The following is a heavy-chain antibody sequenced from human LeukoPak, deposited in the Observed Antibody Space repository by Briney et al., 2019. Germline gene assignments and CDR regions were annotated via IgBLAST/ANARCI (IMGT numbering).Heavy chain of an antibody. V-gene: IGHV3-64*01. CDR2: ISSNGGST. D-gene: IGHD4-17*01. J-gene: IGHJ4*02. CDR3: ARSSHYADFYFDY. Sequence: GGSLRLSCAASGFTFSSYAMHWVRQAPGKGLEYVSAISSNGGSTYYANSLKGRFTISRDNSKNTLYLQMGSLRAEDMVVYYCARSSHYADFYFDYWGQGTLVTVPS. CDR1: GFTFSSYA.